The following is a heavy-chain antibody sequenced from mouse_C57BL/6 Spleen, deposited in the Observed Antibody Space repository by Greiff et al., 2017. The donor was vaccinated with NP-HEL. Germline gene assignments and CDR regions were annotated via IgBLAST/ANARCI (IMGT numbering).Heavy chain of an antibody. CDR1: GYAFTDYN. J-gene: IGHJ4*01. CDR3: ARRGDDRAYAMDY. D-gene: IGHD2-12*01. Sequence: EVQLQQSGPELVKPGASVKISCKASGYAFTDYNMDWVKQSHGKSLEWIGDINPNNGGTIYNQKFKGKATLTVDKSSSTAYMELRSLTSEDTAVYYCARRGDDRAYAMDYWGQGTSVTVSS. V-gene: IGHV1-18*01. CDR2: INPNNGGT.